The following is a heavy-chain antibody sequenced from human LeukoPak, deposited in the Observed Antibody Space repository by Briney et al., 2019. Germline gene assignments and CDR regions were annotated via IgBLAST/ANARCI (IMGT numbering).Heavy chain of an antibody. J-gene: IGHJ4*02. Sequence: GGSLRLSCAVSGFTFSSYCMSWVRQAPGKGLEWVANIKQDGSEKYYVDSVKGRFTISRDNAKNSLYLQMNSLRAEDTAVYYCARVGYSSGWRVPYYFDYWGQGTLVTVSS. V-gene: IGHV3-7*01. D-gene: IGHD6-19*01. CDR3: ARVGYSSGWRVPYYFDY. CDR1: GFTFSSYC. CDR2: IKQDGSEK.